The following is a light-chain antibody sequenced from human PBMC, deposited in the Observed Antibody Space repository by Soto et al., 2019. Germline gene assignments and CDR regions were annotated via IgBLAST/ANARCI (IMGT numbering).Light chain of an antibody. J-gene: IGKJ2*01. Sequence: EVVMTQSPATLSVSPGERATVSCRASQSESNNLAWYQQKPGQAPRLLIYAASSRATGIPARFSGSGSGTDFTPTITGLQSEDFAIYYRQQYDNWPPITFGQGTRLEIK. CDR3: QQYDNWPPIT. CDR1: QSESNN. CDR2: AAS. V-gene: IGKV3-15*01.